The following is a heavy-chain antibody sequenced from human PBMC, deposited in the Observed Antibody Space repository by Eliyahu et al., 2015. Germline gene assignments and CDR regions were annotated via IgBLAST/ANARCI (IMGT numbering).Heavy chain of an antibody. D-gene: IGHD2-15*01. CDR2: ILGGSXAIT. CDR3: AKMRGHXYSSYYVDV. Sequence: EVQVVESGGGVVQPGGSLRLSCVAXGFTFSSNAMXWVRQAPGKGXEGVADILGGSXAITYYADSVKGRFTLSRDNSKNTVFLQINSLRAEDTAVYYCAKMRGHXYSSYYVDVWGKGTTVTVSS. V-gene: IGHV3-23*04. CDR1: GFTFSSNA. J-gene: IGHJ6*03.